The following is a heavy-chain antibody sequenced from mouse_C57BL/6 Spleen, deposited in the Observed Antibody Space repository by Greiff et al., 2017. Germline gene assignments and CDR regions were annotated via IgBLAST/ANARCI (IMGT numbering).Heavy chain of an antibody. CDR3: ARGGDYFDY. V-gene: IGHV1-82*01. Sequence: SGPELVKPGASVKISCKASGYAFSSSWMNWVKQRPGKGLEWIGRIYPGDGDTNYNGKFKGKATLTADKSSSTAYMQLSSLTSEDSAVYFCARGGDYFDYWGQGTTLTVSS. CDR2: IYPGDGDT. J-gene: IGHJ2*01. CDR1: GYAFSSSW.